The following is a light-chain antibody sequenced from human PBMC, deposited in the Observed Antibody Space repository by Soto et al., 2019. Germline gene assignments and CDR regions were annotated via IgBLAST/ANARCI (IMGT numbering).Light chain of an antibody. J-gene: IGLJ2*01. CDR1: SGHTTYA. V-gene: IGLV4-69*01. CDR2: VDSDGSH. CDR3: QCWGSGVV. Sequence: QLVLTQSPSASASLGASVNLTCTLSSGHTTYAIAWHQQRPEKGPRFLMKVDSDGSHRKGDGITDRFSGSSSGAERYLTIAGLPYEEADDYCCQCWGSGVVFGGGTKLTVL.